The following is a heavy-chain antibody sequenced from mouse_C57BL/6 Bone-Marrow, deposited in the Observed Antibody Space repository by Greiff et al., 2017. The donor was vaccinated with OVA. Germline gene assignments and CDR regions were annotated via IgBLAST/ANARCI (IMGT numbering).Heavy chain of an antibody. Sequence: EVQLQQSVPELVKPGASVKISCKASGYSFTDYNMNWVKQSNGKSLEWIGVINPNYGTTSDNQKFKGKATLTVDHSSSTAYMQLNSLTSEDAAVYYCAFYYGSSDRYYDVWGTGTTITVSS. V-gene: IGHV1-39*01. D-gene: IGHD1-1*01. CDR3: AFYYGSSDRYYDV. J-gene: IGHJ1*03. CDR2: INPNYGTT. CDR1: GYSFTDYN.